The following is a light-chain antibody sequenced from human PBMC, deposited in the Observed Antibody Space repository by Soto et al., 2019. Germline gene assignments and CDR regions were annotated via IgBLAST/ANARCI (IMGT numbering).Light chain of an antibody. CDR3: QQSYKILT. J-gene: IGKJ4*01. V-gene: IGKV1-39*01. CDR1: DNIGSN. Sequence: IQMGQSRSSLSSSFLDMVTITFLASDNIGSNLNWYQHQTWTAPKLLIYAASSLQGGVPSRFSGSGYGTQFTLTISGLKTEDFATYYCQQSYKILTFGGGTKVDIK. CDR2: AAS.